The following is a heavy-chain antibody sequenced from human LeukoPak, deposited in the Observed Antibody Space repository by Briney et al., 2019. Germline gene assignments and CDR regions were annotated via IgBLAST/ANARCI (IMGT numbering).Heavy chain of an antibody. D-gene: IGHD5-18*01. Sequence: GGSLRLSCIASGFSVSSDYMTWVRQAPGKGLEWVSVLYSGGSTYYADSVKGRFTISRDNSKNTLYLQMNNLRVEDTAVYYCARYHTALNYWGQGTLVTASS. J-gene: IGHJ4*02. V-gene: IGHV3-53*01. CDR1: GFSVSSDY. CDR2: LYSGGST. CDR3: ARYHTALNY.